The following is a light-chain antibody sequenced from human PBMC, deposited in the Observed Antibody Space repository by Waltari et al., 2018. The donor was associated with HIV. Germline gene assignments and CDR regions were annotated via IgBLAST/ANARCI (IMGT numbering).Light chain of an antibody. CDR1: SSNIGNNN. CDR2: DND. J-gene: IGLJ3*02. CDR3: GTWDTSLNVWV. Sequence: QSVLTQPPSVSAAPGQKVTISCSGSSSNIGNNNLCWYQHLPGTAPKLLIYDNDRRPSGSPDRFSGSKSGTSATLGVSGLQTGDEADYYCGTWDTSLNVWVFGGGTKLTVL. V-gene: IGLV1-51*01.